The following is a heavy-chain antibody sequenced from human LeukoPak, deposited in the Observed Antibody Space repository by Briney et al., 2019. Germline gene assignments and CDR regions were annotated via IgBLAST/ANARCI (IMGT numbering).Heavy chain of an antibody. CDR1: GYTFTSYY. Sequence: GASVKVSCKASGYTFTSYYMHWVRQAPGQGLEWMGIINPSGGSTSYAQKFQGRVTMTRDTSTSTVYMELSSLRSEDTAVYYCATAGRYYDSSGYYHLRYWGQGTLVTVSS. CDR3: ATAGRYYDSSGYYHLRY. D-gene: IGHD3-22*01. J-gene: IGHJ4*02. V-gene: IGHV1-46*01. CDR2: INPSGGST.